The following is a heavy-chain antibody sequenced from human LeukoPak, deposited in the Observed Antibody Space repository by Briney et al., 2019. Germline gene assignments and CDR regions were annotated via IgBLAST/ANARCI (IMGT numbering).Heavy chain of an antibody. CDR3: ARDWGSTGYDLYDS. V-gene: IGHV3-23*01. J-gene: IGHJ4*02. Sequence: GGSLRLSCAASGFTFSSYAMSWVRQAPGKGLEWVSTLSGSGASTSYADSVKGRFTISRDNSKNTLYLQMDSLRAEDTAVYYCARDWGSTGYDLYDSWGQGTLVTVSS. D-gene: IGHD5-12*01. CDR2: LSGSGAST. CDR1: GFTFSSYA.